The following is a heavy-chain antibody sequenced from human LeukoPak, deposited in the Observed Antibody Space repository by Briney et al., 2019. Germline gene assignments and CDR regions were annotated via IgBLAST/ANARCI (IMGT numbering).Heavy chain of an antibody. Sequence: GGPLTLPCAASGFTFDDYGMIWVRQAPGKGLEWVSGINWYGGSPGYPDYVKGRFTISRDNAKNSLYLQMNSLRDEDTALYYCARDVSKYRDYYDSSGYYYDAFDVWGQGTMVTVSS. CDR2: INWYGGSP. J-gene: IGHJ3*01. CDR3: ARDVSKYRDYYDSSGYYYDAFDV. D-gene: IGHD3-22*01. CDR1: GFTFDDYG. V-gene: IGHV3-20*04.